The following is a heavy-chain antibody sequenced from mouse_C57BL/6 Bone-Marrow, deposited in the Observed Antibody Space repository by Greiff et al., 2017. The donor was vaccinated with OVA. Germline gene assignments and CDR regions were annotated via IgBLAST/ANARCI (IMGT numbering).Heavy chain of an antibody. CDR2: SRNKANDYTT. Sequence: EVQVVESGGGLVQSGRSLRLSCATSGFPFSDFYMEWVRQAPGKGLEWMAASRNKANDYTTEYSASVKGRFIVSRDTAQSILYLQMNALRAEDTAIDYCAREADWAWVAYWGQGTLVTVSA. D-gene: IGHD4-1*01. CDR3: AREADWAWVAY. J-gene: IGHJ3*01. V-gene: IGHV7-1*01. CDR1: GFPFSDFY.